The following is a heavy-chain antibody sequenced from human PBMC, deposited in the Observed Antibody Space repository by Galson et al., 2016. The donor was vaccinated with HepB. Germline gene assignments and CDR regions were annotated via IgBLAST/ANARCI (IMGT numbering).Heavy chain of an antibody. CDR3: ARDRGVVLVAPDKLYYYYYGMDV. CDR1: GGSISSYY. Sequence: ETLSLTCTVSGGSISSYYWTWIRQPPGKGLEWIGYIYHSGSTNYNPSLKSRVTISVDTSKNQFSLKLSSVTAADTAVYYCARDRGVVLVAPDKLYYYYYGMDVWGQGTPVTVSS. J-gene: IGHJ6*02. CDR2: IYHSGST. D-gene: IGHD2-15*01. V-gene: IGHV4-59*01.